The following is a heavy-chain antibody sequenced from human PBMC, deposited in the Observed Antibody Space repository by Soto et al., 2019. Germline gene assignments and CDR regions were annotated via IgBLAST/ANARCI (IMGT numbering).Heavy chain of an antibody. D-gene: IGHD1-7*01. J-gene: IGHJ5*02. CDR2: ISGSGGST. CDR1: GFTFSSYA. V-gene: IGHV3-23*01. Sequence: EVQLLESGGGLVQPGGYLRLSCAASGFTFSSYAMSWVRQAPGKGLELVSAISGSGGSTYYADSVKGRFTISRDNSTNTRYLQMNNLREEDTAVYYCANAQRELNDWFDTWGQGTLVTVSS. CDR3: ANAQRELNDWFDT.